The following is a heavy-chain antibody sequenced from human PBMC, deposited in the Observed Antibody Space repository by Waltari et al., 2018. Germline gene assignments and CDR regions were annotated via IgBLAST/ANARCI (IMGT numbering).Heavy chain of an antibody. V-gene: IGHV1-69*02. Sequence: QVQLVQSGAEVKKPGSSVKVSCKASGGTFSSYTISWVRQAPGQGLEWMGRIIPILGIANYAQKFQGRVTITADKSTSTAYMELSSLRSEDTAVYYCARGEEGGYSGSYYDYWGQGTLVTVSS. CDR1: GGTFSSYT. J-gene: IGHJ4*02. CDR2: IIPILGIA. D-gene: IGHD1-26*01. CDR3: ARGEEGGYSGSYYDY.